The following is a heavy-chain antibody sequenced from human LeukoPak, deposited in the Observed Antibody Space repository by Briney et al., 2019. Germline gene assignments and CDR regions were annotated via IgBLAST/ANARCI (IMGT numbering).Heavy chain of an antibody. CDR1: GYTFTSYG. J-gene: IGHJ6*03. CDR2: SSAYNGNT. V-gene: IGHV1-18*01. Sequence: GASVKVSCKASGYTFTSYGISWVRQAPGQGLEWMGWSSAYNGNTNYAQKLQGRVTMTTDTSTSTAYMELRSLRSEDTAVYYCATRSSGQSYYYYYMDVWGKGTTVTVSS. D-gene: IGHD6-19*01. CDR3: ATRSSGQSYYYYYMDV.